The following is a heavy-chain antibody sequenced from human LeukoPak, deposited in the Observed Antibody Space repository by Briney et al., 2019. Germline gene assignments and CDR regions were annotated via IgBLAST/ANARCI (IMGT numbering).Heavy chain of an antibody. J-gene: IGHJ4*02. CDR2: IYYSGST. CDR3: ARHSSGWYQGDY. Sequence: SETLSLTCTVSGGSISSYYWSWIRQPPGKGLEWIGYIYYSGSTNYNPSLKSRVTISVDTSKNQFSLKLSSVTAADTAVYYCARHSSGWYQGDYWGQGTLVTVSP. CDR1: GGSISSYY. V-gene: IGHV4-59*08. D-gene: IGHD6-19*01.